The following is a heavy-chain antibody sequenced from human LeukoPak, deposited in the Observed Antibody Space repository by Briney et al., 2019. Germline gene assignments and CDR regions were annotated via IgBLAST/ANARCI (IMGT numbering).Heavy chain of an antibody. V-gene: IGHV3-23*01. D-gene: IGHD3-10*01. CDR1: GFSFSSFA. CDR3: AKFNGHPTTNYYMDV. Sequence: GASLRLSCAASGFSFSSFAMTSVRQAPGKGLEWVSGIIDTGGATYYADSVKGRFTISRDNSKNTLFLQMNSLRAEDTAVYYCAKFNGHPTTNYYMDVWGEGTTVTVSS. CDR2: IIDTGGAT. J-gene: IGHJ6*04.